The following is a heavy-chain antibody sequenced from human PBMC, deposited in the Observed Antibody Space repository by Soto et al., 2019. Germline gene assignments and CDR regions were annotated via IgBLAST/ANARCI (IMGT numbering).Heavy chain of an antibody. D-gene: IGHD3-22*01. CDR2: IIPIFGTA. Sequence: SVKVSCKASGVTFSSYAISWVRQAPGQGLEWMGGIIPIFGTANYAQKFQGRVTITADESTSTAYMELSSLRSEDTAVYYCAGYYYDSSGYYFDYWGQGTLVTVSS. V-gene: IGHV1-69*13. CDR1: GVTFSSYA. J-gene: IGHJ4*02. CDR3: AGYYYDSSGYYFDY.